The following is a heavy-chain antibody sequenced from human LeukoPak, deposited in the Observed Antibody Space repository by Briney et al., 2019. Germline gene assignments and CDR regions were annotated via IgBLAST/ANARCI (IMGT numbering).Heavy chain of an antibody. J-gene: IGHJ4*02. Sequence: ASVKVSCKASGYTFTSYGISWVRQAPGQGLEWMGWISPYNGNTNYAQKLQGRVTMTTDTSTSTAYMELRSLRSDDTAVYYCARVIFGDYYYDSSGYPDYWGQGTLVTVSS. V-gene: IGHV1-18*01. CDR2: ISPYNGNT. D-gene: IGHD3-22*01. CDR1: GYTFTSYG. CDR3: ARVIFGDYYYDSSGYPDY.